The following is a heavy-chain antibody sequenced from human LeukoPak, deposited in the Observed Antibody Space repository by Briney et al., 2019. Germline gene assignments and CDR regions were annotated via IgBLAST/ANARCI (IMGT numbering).Heavy chain of an antibody. Sequence: SETLSLTCSVSVGSSNRYYWSWIRQPPGKGLEWIGYIYSDGSTNYSPSLKSRVTISIDTSKTQVSLKLRSVTAADTAVYFCASTLYCDPGNGYYTPYRYFDNWGQGTLVIVSS. CDR3: ASTLYCDPGNGYYTPYRYFDN. CDR1: VGSSNRYY. J-gene: IGHJ4*02. V-gene: IGHV4-4*09. CDR2: IYSDGST. D-gene: IGHD3-3*01.